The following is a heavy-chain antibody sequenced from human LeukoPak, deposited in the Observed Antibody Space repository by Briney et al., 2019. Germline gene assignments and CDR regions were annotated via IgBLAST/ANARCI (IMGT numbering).Heavy chain of an antibody. D-gene: IGHD1-1*01. CDR3: VKITSVTGGDC. CDR1: GFTFSAYA. V-gene: IGHV3-64D*09. CDR2: ISSNGGSS. J-gene: IGHJ4*02. Sequence: HPGGSLRLSCSASGFTFSAYAMYWVRQAPGMGLEYVSGISSNGGSSFYADSVKGRFTISRDNSKNTLYLQMSSLRAEDTAVYYSVKITSVTGGDCGGQGTRLTVSS.